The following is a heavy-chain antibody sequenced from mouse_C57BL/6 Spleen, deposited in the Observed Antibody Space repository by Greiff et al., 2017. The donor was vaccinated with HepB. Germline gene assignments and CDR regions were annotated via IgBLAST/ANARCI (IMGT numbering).Heavy chain of an antibody. Sequence: VQLQQPGAELVRPGSSVKLSCKASGYTFTSYWMHWVKQRPIQGLEWIGNIDPSDSETHYNQKFKDKATLTVDKSSSTAYVQLSSLTSEDSAVYYCAAYDGYGYYAMDYWGQGTSVTVSS. J-gene: IGHJ4*01. D-gene: IGHD2-3*01. CDR1: GYTFTSYW. CDR3: AAYDGYGYYAMDY. CDR2: IDPSDSET. V-gene: IGHV1-52*01.